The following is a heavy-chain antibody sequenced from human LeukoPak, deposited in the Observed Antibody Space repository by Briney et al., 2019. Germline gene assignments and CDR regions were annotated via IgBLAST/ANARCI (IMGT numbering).Heavy chain of an antibody. Sequence: ASVKVSCKVSGYTLSELSMHWVRQPPGKGLEWMGGFDPEDGETIYAQKFQGRITMTEDTSTDTAYMELSSLRSEDTAVYYCARAGAWELLRDAFDIWGQGTMVTVSS. V-gene: IGHV1-24*01. J-gene: IGHJ3*02. D-gene: IGHD1-26*01. CDR1: GYTLSELS. CDR3: ARAGAWELLRDAFDI. CDR2: FDPEDGET.